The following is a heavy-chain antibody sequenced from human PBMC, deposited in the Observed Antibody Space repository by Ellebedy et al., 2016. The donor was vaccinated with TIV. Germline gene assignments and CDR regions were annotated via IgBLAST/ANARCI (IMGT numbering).Heavy chain of an antibody. D-gene: IGHD3-22*01. CDR2: IYYSGST. J-gene: IGHJ4*02. Sequence: GSLRLSCTVSGGSISSYYWSWIRQPPGKGLEWIGYIYYSGSTNYNPSLKRRVTISVDTSKNQFSLKLSSVTAADTAVHYCARAPTVSYYDSSGPLGIFDYWGQGTLVTVSS. CDR1: GGSISSYY. V-gene: IGHV4-59*01. CDR3: ARAPTVSYYDSSGPLGIFDY.